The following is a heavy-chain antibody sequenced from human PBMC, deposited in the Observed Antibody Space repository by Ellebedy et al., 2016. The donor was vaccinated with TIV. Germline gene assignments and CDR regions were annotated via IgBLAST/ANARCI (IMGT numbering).Heavy chain of an antibody. Sequence: ASVKVSXKASGYTFTSYGISWVRQAPGQGLEWMGWISAYNGNTNYAQKLQGRVTMTTDTSTSTAYMELRSLRSDDTAVYYCARPYYYDSSGNWYFDLWGRGTLVTVSS. CDR3: ARPYYYDSSGNWYFDL. CDR2: ISAYNGNT. CDR1: GYTFTSYG. J-gene: IGHJ2*01. D-gene: IGHD3-22*01. V-gene: IGHV1-18*01.